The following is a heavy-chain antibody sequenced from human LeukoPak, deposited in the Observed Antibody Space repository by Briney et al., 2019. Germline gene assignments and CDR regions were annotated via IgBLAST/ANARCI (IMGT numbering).Heavy chain of an antibody. V-gene: IGHV3-23*01. D-gene: IGHD3-22*01. J-gene: IGHJ4*02. CDR2: ISGGGGST. CDR3: ARDNRYYDSSGYPANHFDY. Sequence: GGSLRLSCAASGFTFSSYAMAWVRQAPGKGLEWVSAISGGGGSTYYADSVKGRFTISRDNSKNTLYLQMNSLRAEDTAVYYCARDNRYYDSSGYPANHFDYWGQGTLVTVSS. CDR1: GFTFSSYA.